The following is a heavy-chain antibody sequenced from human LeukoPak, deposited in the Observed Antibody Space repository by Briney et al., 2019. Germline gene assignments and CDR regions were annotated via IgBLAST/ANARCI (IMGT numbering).Heavy chain of an antibody. CDR3: ARGPYDSSGYYSKLFDC. CDR1: GGSFSGYY. V-gene: IGHV4-34*01. CDR2: INHSGST. D-gene: IGHD3-22*01. Sequence: SETLSLTCAVYGGSFSGYYWSWIRQPPGKGLEWIEEINHSGSTNYNPSLKSRVTISVDTSKNQFSLKLSSVTAADTAVYYCARGPYDSSGYYSKLFDCWGQGTLVTVSS. J-gene: IGHJ4*02.